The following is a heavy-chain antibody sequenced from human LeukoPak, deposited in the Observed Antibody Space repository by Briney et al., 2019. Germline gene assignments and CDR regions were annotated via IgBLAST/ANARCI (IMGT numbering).Heavy chain of an antibody. CDR1: GYTFSNYW. CDR2: IISDGSDT. CDR3: ARIAVADEYYYYTMDV. V-gene: IGHV3-74*03. J-gene: IGHJ6*02. Sequence: GGSLRLSCTASGYTFSNYWMHWVRQVPGEGLVWVSRIISDGSDTTHADSVRGRFTISRDNAKNTLYLQMNFLRAEDTAVYFCARIAVADEYYYYTMDVWGQGTPVTVSS. D-gene: IGHD6-19*01.